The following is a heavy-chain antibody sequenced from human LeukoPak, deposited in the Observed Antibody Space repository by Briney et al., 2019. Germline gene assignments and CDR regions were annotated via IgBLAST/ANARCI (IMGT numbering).Heavy chain of an antibody. V-gene: IGHV3-48*01. CDR3: ARLTGATNIDY. D-gene: IGHD1-26*01. CDR2: ISSSSSTI. CDR1: GFTFSSYS. J-gene: IGHJ4*02. Sequence: GGSLRLSCAASGFTFSSYSMNWVRQAPGKGLEWVSYISSSSSTIYYADSVKGRFTISRDNAENSLYLQMNSLRAEDTAVYYCARLTGATNIDYWGQGTLVTVSS.